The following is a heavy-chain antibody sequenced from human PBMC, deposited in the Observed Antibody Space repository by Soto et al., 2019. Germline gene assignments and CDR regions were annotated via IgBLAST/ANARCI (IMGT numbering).Heavy chain of an antibody. Sequence: PGESLKISCAASGFTFTTYWMSWVGQAPGKGLEWLANIKQDGSEKYYVDSVRGRFTISRDNAWNSVSLQMNSLGVEDTAVYFCAREWSPPLAVFDYWGQGVLVTVYS. CDR2: IKQDGSEK. CDR1: GFTFTTYW. J-gene: IGHJ4*02. D-gene: IGHD1-26*01. CDR3: AREWSPPLAVFDY. V-gene: IGHV3-7*03.